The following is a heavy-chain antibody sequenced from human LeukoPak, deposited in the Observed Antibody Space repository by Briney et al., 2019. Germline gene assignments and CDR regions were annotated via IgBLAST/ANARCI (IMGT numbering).Heavy chain of an antibody. J-gene: IGHJ4*02. Sequence: SETLFLTCTVSGGSFSSYFWNWIRQPPGKGLEWIGFIYHSGNTNSNPSLKSRVTISVDTSKNQFSLNLSSVTAADMAVYYCARAGSWHNANFDYWGPGTLVTVSS. D-gene: IGHD6-13*01. CDR1: GGSFSSYF. CDR3: ARAGSWHNANFDY. V-gene: IGHV4-59*01. CDR2: IYHSGNT.